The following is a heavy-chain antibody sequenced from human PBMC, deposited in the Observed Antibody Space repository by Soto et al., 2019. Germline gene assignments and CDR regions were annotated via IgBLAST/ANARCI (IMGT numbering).Heavy chain of an antibody. Sequence: TSETLSLTCTVSGGSISSGGYYWSWIRQHPGKGLEWIGYIYYSGSTYYNPSLKSRVTISVDTSKNQFSLKLSSVTAADTAVYYCARGGYAPALFDYWGQGTLVTVSS. J-gene: IGHJ4*02. V-gene: IGHV4-31*03. CDR3: ARGGYAPALFDY. CDR1: GGSISSGGYY. D-gene: IGHD5-12*01. CDR2: IYYSGST.